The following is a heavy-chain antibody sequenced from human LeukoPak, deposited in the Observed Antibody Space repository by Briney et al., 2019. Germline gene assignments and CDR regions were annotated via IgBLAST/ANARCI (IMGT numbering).Heavy chain of an antibody. D-gene: IGHD2-2*01. CDR1: GFTFSSYA. J-gene: IGHJ4*02. CDR3: ARAPSGYCSSTRCYGEDY. CDR2: ISYDGSNK. Sequence: GGSLRLSCAASGFTFSSYAMNWVRQAPGKGLEWVAVISYDGSNKYYADSVKGRFTISRDNSKNTLYLQMNSLRAEDTAVYYCARAPSGYCSSTRCYGEDYWGQGTLVTVSS. V-gene: IGHV3-30-3*01.